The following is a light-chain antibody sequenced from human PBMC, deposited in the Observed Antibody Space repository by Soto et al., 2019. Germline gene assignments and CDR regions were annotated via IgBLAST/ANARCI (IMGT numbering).Light chain of an antibody. V-gene: IGLV2-23*01. CDR3: CSYAGSSTRV. J-gene: IGLJ1*01. CDR1: XXXVGSYNL. Sequence: QSAXXXXXSVSXSXXXSXXIXXXXTXXXVGSYNLVSWYQQHPGKAPKLMIYEGSKRPSGVSNRFSGSKSGNTASLTISGLQAEDEADYYCCSYAGSSTRVFGTGTKLTVL. CDR2: EGS.